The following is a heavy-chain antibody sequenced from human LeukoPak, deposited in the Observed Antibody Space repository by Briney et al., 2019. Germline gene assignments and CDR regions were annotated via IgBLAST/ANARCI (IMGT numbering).Heavy chain of an antibody. V-gene: IGHV3-7*01. D-gene: IGHD3-3*01. Sequence: GGSLRLSCAASGFTFSSYWMSWVRQAPGKGLEWVANIKQDGSEKYYVDSVKGRFTISRDNAKNSLYLQMNSLRAEDTAVYYCARVKELRFLEWLLTFDYWGQGTLVTVSS. J-gene: IGHJ4*02. CDR2: IKQDGSEK. CDR3: ARVKELRFLEWLLTFDY. CDR1: GFTFSSYW.